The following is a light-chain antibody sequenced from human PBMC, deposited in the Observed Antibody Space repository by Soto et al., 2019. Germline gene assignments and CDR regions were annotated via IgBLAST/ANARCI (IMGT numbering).Light chain of an antibody. CDR2: LGS. V-gene: IGKV2-28*01. J-gene: IGKJ4*01. CDR1: QSLLHSNGYNY. CDR3: MQALKSLS. Sequence: DIVMTQSPYSLPVTPGESASISCRSSQSLLHSNGYNYLDWYLQKPGQSPQLLIYLGSNRASGGPDRVSGSGSGTDFTLKISRVEAEDVGVYYCMQALKSLSFGGGTKVEIK.